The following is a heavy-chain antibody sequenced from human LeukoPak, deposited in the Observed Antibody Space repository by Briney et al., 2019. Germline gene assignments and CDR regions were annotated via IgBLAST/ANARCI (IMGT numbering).Heavy chain of an antibody. CDR2: ISWNSSSI. V-gene: IGHV3-9*01. Sequence: PGGSLRFSFAASGVTFDDYAMHWVRQAPGKGLEWVSGISWNSSSIGYADALKGRFTISRDNAKNSLYLQMNSLRAEDTALYYCAKGPVDTAMVTRFDYWGQGTLVTVSS. CDR3: AKGPVDTAMVTRFDY. J-gene: IGHJ4*02. D-gene: IGHD5-18*01. CDR1: GVTFDDYA.